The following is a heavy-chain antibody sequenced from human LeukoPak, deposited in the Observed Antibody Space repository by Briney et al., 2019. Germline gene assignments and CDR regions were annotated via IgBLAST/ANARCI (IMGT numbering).Heavy chain of an antibody. CDR3: ARVGFTTSWSNFDY. V-gene: IGHV1-2*06. Sequence: ASVKVSCRAAGYNFPAYFVHWVRQAPGQGLEWMGRINPNGGDTNYAQKFQGRVTMASDTSISTAYMELSSLISDDTAVYYCARVGFTTSWSNFDYWGQGTPVTVSS. J-gene: IGHJ4*02. CDR1: GYNFPAYF. D-gene: IGHD2-2*01. CDR2: INPNGGDT.